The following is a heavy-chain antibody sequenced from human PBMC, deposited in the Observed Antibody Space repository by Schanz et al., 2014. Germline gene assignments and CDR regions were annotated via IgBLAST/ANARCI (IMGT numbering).Heavy chain of an antibody. Sequence: VQLVESGGGVVQPGRSLRLSCAASGFMFSSYGMHWVRQAPGKGPEWVSYIRSSSTPIYYADSVKGRFTISRDNAKNTLYLQMNSLRAEDTAVYYCAKNQYDDVDLSSFYFAFWGQGTLVTVSS. V-gene: IGHV3-48*01. CDR3: AKNQYDDVDLSSFYFAF. CDR1: GFMFSSYG. D-gene: IGHD3-10*02. CDR2: IRSSSTPI. J-gene: IGHJ4*02.